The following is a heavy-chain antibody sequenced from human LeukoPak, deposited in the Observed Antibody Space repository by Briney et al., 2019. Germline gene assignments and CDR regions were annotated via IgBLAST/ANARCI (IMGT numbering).Heavy chain of an antibody. Sequence: GGSLRLSCAASGFTFRSYAMSWVRQAPGKGLQWVSGIGGSGGSIYYADSVKGRFTISRDNSKNTLYLQMNSLRAEDTAVYYCAKVLNNYYGSGRTYYMDVWGKGTTVTV. CDR2: IGGSGGSI. V-gene: IGHV3-23*01. D-gene: IGHD3-10*01. CDR3: AKVLNNYYGSGRTYYMDV. J-gene: IGHJ6*03. CDR1: GFTFRSYA.